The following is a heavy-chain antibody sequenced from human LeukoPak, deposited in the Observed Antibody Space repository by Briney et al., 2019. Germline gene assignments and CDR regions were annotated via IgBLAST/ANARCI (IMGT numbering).Heavy chain of an antibody. CDR3: ARDHYYDSSGYQKAFDI. Sequence: GGSLRLSCAASGFTVSSNYRSWVRQAPGKGLEWVSVIYSGGSTYYADSVKGRFTISRDNSKNTLYLQMNSLRAEDTAVYYCARDHYYDSSGYQKAFDIWGQGTMVTVSS. D-gene: IGHD3-22*01. V-gene: IGHV3-53*01. CDR1: GFTVSSNY. J-gene: IGHJ3*02. CDR2: IYSGGST.